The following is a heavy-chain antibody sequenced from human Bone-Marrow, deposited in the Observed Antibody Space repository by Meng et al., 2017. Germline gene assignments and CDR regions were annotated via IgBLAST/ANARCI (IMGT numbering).Heavy chain of an antibody. CDR3: ATRILSNYYGSGSYYSEY. V-gene: IGHV1-2*06. CDR2: INPNSGGT. J-gene: IGHJ4*02. D-gene: IGHD3-10*01. Sequence: ASVKVSCKASGYTFTGYYMHWVRQAPGQGLEWMGRINPNSGGTNYAQKFQGRVTMTRDTSISTAYMELSRLRSEDTAVYYCATRILSNYYGSGSYYSEYWGQGTLVTVSS. CDR1: GYTFTGYY.